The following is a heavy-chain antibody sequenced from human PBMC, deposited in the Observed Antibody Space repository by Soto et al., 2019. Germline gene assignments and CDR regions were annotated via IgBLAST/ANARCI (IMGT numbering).Heavy chain of an antibody. Sequence: QVQLVVSGGGLVKPEGSLRLSCAASGFTFSAYYMSWIRQDPGKGLEWVSYISDSGSLTHYGDSVKGRFTISRDNAKASLYLQMDSLRAEDTAIYYCARALVLGVGALSQWGQGTLVTVSS. J-gene: IGHJ4*02. V-gene: IGHV3-11*01. CDR2: ISDSGSLT. CDR3: ARALVLGVGALSQ. CDR1: GFTFSAYY. D-gene: IGHD1-26*01.